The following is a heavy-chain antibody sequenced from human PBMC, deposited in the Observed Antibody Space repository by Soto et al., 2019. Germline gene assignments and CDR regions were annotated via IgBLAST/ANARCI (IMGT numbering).Heavy chain of an antibody. CDR2: IYYSGST. CDR1: VGSFSSYN. D-gene: IGHD3-22*01. CDR3: ARTYYYDSSGSHGMDV. J-gene: IGHJ6*02. V-gene: IGHV4-59*01. Sequence: QLQLQEPGPGLGKPSKTLSLTCTVPVGSFSSYNWSWFRQPPGKGREWIGYIYYSGSTNYNPSLKSRVTISVDTSKNQFSLKLSSVTAADTAVYYCARTYYYDSSGSHGMDVWGQGTTVTVSS.